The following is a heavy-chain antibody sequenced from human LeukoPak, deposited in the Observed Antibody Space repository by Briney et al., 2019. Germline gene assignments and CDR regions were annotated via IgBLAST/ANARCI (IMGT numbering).Heavy chain of an antibody. J-gene: IGHJ4*02. V-gene: IGHV3-30*04. CDR2: ISYDGSNK. CDR3: ARDGGWYYFDY. CDR1: GFTFSGYA. D-gene: IGHD6-19*01. Sequence: GGSLRLSCAASGFTFSGYAMHWVRQAPGKGLEWVAVISYDGSNKYYADSVKGRFTISRDNSKNTLYLQMNSLRAEDTAVYYCARDGGWYYFDYWGQGTLVTVSS.